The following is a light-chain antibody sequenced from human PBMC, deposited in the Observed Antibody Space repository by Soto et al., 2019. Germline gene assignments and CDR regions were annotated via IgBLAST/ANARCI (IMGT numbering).Light chain of an antibody. Sequence: EIVLTQSPGTLSLCPGERATLSCRASQSVSSSYLAWYQQKPGQAPRLHIYGASSRATGIPDRFSGSGSGTDFTLTISTLEPEDFAVYYCQQYGSSSWTFGQGTKVEIK. V-gene: IGKV3-20*01. CDR1: QSVSSSY. CDR2: GAS. J-gene: IGKJ1*01. CDR3: QQYGSSSWT.